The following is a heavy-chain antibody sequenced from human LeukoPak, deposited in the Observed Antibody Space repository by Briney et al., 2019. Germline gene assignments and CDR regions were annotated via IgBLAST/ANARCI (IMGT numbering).Heavy chain of an antibody. Sequence: GGSLRLSCAASGFTFSSYGMHWVRQAPGKGLECVAVISYDGSNKYYADSVKGRFTISRDNSKNTLYLQMNSLRAEDTAVYYCAKNGAVAGAYYFDYWGQGTLVTVSS. CDR3: AKNGAVAGAYYFDY. J-gene: IGHJ4*02. CDR1: GFTFSSYG. V-gene: IGHV3-30*18. CDR2: ISYDGSNK. D-gene: IGHD6-19*01.